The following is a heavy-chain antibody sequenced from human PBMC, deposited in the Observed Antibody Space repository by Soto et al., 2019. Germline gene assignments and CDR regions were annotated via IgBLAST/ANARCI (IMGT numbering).Heavy chain of an antibody. J-gene: IGHJ6*03. CDR2: IYYSGST. D-gene: IGHD3-10*01. Sequence: QLQLQESGPGLVKPSETLSLTCTVSGGSISSSSYYWGWIRQPPGKGLEWIGSIYYSGSTYYNPSLKSRVTIAVDTSKNQFSLKLSSVTAADTAVYYCARDRIGEADYYYYYYMDVWGKGTTVTVSS. CDR1: GGSISSSSYY. V-gene: IGHV4-39*01. CDR3: ARDRIGEADYYYYYYMDV.